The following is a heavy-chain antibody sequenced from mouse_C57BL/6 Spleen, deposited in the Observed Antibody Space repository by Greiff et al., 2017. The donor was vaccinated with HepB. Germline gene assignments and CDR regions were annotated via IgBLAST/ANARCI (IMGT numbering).Heavy chain of an antibody. CDR3: ARSGYYDYEGCAY. CDR1: GYTFTSYW. Sequence: VQLQQSGAELVKPGASVKLSCKASGYTFTSYWMHWVKQRPGQGLEWIGMIHPNSGSTNYNEKFKSKATLTVDKSSSTAYMQLSSLTSEDSAVYYCARSGYYDYEGCAYWGQGTLVTVSA. J-gene: IGHJ3*01. V-gene: IGHV1-64*01. CDR2: IHPNSGST. D-gene: IGHD2-4*01.